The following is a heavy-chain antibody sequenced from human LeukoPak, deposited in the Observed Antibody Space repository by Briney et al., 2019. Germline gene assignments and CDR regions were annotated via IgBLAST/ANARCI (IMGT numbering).Heavy chain of an antibody. V-gene: IGHV3-30-3*01. CDR3: ARGGQYSYGYHDTGDLDN. J-gene: IGHJ4*02. CDR1: GFTFSSYA. CDR2: RSYDGSNK. D-gene: IGHD5-18*01. Sequence: PGGSLRLSCAASGFTFSSYAMHWVRQAPGKGLEWVAVRSYDGSNKYYADSVKGRFTISRDNSKNTLYLQMNSLRAEDTAVYYCARGGQYSYGYHDTGDLDNWGQGTLVTVSS.